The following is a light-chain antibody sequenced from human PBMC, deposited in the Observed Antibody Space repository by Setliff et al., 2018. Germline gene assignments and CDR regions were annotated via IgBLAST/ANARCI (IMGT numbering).Light chain of an antibody. J-gene: IGLJ2*01. CDR2: STN. Sequence: QTVVTQEPLFAVSPGGTVTLTCGLSSGPVSTTYNPSWYQQTPGQAPRALMYSTNIRSSGVPDRFSGSILGNKPALTITGAQADDESDYYCALYMGGGIALVGGGTKVTV. V-gene: IGLV8-61*01. CDR1: SGPVSTTYN. CDR3: ALYMGGGIAL.